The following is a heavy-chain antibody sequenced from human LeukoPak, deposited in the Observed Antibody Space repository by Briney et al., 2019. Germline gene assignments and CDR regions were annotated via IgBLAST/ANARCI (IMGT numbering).Heavy chain of an antibody. J-gene: IGHJ6*03. CDR1: GGSISSYY. V-gene: IGHV4-59*01. Sequence: PSETLSLTCTVSGGSISSYYWSWIRQPPGKGLEWIGYIYYSGSTNYNPSLKSRVTISVDTSKNQFSLKLSSVTAADTAVYYCARRAGSSAIGDYYMDVWGKGTTVTVSS. CDR3: ARRAGSSAIGDYYMDV. D-gene: IGHD6-6*01. CDR2: IYYSGST.